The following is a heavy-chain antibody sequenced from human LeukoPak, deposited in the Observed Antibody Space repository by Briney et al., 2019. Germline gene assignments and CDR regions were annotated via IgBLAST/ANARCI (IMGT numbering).Heavy chain of an antibody. CDR3: ARGRCTNGVCYYYYYYGMDV. Sequence: ASVKVSCKASGYTFTSYDINWVRQATGQGLEWMGWMNPNSGNTDYAQKFQGRVTMTRNTSISTAYMELSSLRSEDTAVYYCARGRCTNGVCYYYYYYGMDVWGQGTTVTVSS. CDR2: MNPNSGNT. V-gene: IGHV1-8*01. J-gene: IGHJ6*02. D-gene: IGHD2-8*01. CDR1: GYTFTSYD.